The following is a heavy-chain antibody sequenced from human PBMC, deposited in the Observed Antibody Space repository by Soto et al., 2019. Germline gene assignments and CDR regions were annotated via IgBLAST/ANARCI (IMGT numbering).Heavy chain of an antibody. D-gene: IGHD3-10*01. CDR1: WDNFTKLC. CDR3: ARVVRGVVNWFDP. J-gene: IGHJ5*02. Sequence: QLVPAGPGVKKPGGPISVSLKAFWDNFTKLCPNLVRPAPGQGLEWMGWIATYNSNRNYAQKFQGRLTLTTDTSTSTAYMELKSLGYDDTAVYYCARVVRGVVNWFDPWGQGTLVTVSS. V-gene: IGHV1-18*01. CDR2: IATYNSNR.